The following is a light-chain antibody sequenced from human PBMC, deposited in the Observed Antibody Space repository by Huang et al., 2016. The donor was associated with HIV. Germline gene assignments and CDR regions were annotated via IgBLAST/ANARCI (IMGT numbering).Light chain of an antibody. Sequence: EVLMTQSPATLSESPGGSVTISCWASQSVRDNLAWFQQKPGQAPRLLLHGSSTRAPGVPARFSGSGSGTGFTLTITSLQSEDYAVYYCHQYYTWPRTFGQGTRVE. J-gene: IGKJ1*01. CDR2: GSS. CDR1: QSVRDN. CDR3: HQYYTWPRT. V-gene: IGKV3-15*01.